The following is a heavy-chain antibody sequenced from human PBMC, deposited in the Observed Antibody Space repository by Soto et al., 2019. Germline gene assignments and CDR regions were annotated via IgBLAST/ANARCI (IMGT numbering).Heavy chain of an antibody. J-gene: IGHJ6*02. V-gene: IGHV3-23*01. D-gene: IGHD2-15*01. Sequence: EVQLLESGGGVVQPGGSLRLSCAASGFSFSSNAMTWVRQAPGQGLEWVSTIGSGGTTYYADSVKGRFTIYRDNSKNTQSLQINSLRVEDTGVYYCAKLGFCSGGTCHLDYYNGVDVWGQGTTVTVSS. CDR3: AKLGFCSGGTCHLDYYNGVDV. CDR2: IGSGGTT. CDR1: GFSFSSNA.